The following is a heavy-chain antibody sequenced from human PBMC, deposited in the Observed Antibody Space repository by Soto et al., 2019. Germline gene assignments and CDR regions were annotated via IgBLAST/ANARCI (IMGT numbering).Heavy chain of an antibody. CDR1: GDSISNYY. J-gene: IGHJ3*02. CDR2: IYYSGST. CDR3: ARHLWVGSSWYLGAFDI. Sequence: QVQLQESGPGLVKPSETLSLTCTVSGDSISNYYWSWIRQPPGKGLEWIGYIYYSGSTNYNPCLKSRVTISVDTSKNQFSLKLSSVTAADTAVYYWARHLWVGSSWYLGAFDIWGQGTMVTVSS. V-gene: IGHV4-59*08. D-gene: IGHD6-13*01.